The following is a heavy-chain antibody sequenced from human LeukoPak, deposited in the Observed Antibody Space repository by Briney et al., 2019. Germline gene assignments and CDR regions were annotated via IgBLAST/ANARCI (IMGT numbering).Heavy chain of an antibody. CDR2: ISGSGGST. V-gene: IGHV3-23*01. CDR1: GFTFSSYA. CDR3: AKGLSSTSPGGYYYMDV. J-gene: IGHJ6*03. D-gene: IGHD2-2*01. Sequence: GGSLRLSCAASGFTFSSYAMSWVRQAPGKGLEWVSAISGSGGSTYYADSVKGRFTISRDNSKNTLYLQMNSLRAEDTAVYYCAKGLSSTSPGGYYYMDVWGKGTTVTVSS.